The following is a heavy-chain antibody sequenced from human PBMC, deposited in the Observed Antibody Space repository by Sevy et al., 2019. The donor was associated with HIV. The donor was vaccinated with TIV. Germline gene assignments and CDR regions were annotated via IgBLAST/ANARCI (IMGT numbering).Heavy chain of an antibody. Sequence: GGSLRLSCAASGFTFSGSAMHWVRQASGKGLEWVGRIRSKANSYATAYAASVKGRFTISRDDSKNTAYLQMNSLKTEDTAVYYCTRSISTYNWFDPRGQGTLVTVSS. CDR2: IRSKANSYAT. D-gene: IGHD2-2*01. CDR1: GFTFSGSA. V-gene: IGHV3-73*01. CDR3: TRSISTYNWFDP. J-gene: IGHJ5*02.